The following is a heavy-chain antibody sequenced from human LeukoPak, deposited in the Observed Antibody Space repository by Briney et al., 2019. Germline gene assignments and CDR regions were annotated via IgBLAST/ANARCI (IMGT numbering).Heavy chain of an antibody. V-gene: IGHV4-4*07. J-gene: IGHJ4*02. CDR2: IYATGNT. CDR1: GVSVSSFY. CDR3: ARDDYDDSTRGLDY. Sequence: KTSETPSLTCTVSGVSVSSFYWTWIRQPAGKGLEWIGRIYATGNTNFNPSLKSRVTMSIDTSKNQFSLKLSSVTAADTAVYYCARDDYDDSTRGLDYWGQGTLVTVSS. D-gene: IGHD4-17*01.